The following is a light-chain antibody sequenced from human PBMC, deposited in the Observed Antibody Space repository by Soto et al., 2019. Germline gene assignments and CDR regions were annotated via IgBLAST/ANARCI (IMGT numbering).Light chain of an antibody. V-gene: IGLV3-21*02. Sequence: SYELTQPPSMSVAPGQTASVTCGGDMIGSNSVHWYQQKPGQAPVLVVYDDIERPSGIPERFSGSNSGNTATLSITRVEAGDEADYYCQVWDSSNAHPIFGGGTKLTVL. CDR2: DDI. J-gene: IGLJ2*01. CDR1: MIGSNS. CDR3: QVWDSSNAHPI.